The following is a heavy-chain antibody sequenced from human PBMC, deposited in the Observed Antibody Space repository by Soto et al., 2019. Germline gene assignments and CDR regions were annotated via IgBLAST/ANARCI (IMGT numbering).Heavy chain of an antibody. Sequence: SSVKVSCKASGGTFSSYAISWVRQPPGQELEWMGGIIPIFGTANYAQKFQGRVTSTADESTSTAYMERSSLRSEDTAVYYCARPRHYSSSSGYYYYGMDVWGQGTTVTVSS. D-gene: IGHD6-6*01. CDR3: ARPRHYSSSSGYYYYGMDV. CDR2: IIPIFGTA. V-gene: IGHV1-69*01. CDR1: GGTFSSYA. J-gene: IGHJ6*02.